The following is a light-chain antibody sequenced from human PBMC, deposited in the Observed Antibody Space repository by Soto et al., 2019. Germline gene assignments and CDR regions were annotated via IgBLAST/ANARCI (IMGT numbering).Light chain of an antibody. CDR3: QQYYGTPFT. J-gene: IGKJ3*01. Sequence: DIVMTQSPDSLAVSLGERATINCKSSQSVLYTSNNKNYLAWYQQKPGQPPRLLFYWASTRESGVPDRFSGSGSGTDFTLTINSLQAEDVAVYYCQQYYGTPFTFGPGTEVDIK. CDR1: QSVLYTSNNKNY. V-gene: IGKV4-1*01. CDR2: WAS.